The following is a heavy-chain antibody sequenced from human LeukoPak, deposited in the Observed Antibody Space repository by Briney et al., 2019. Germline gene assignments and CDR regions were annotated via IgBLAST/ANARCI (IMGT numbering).Heavy chain of an antibody. CDR1: GGSISSYY. CDR3: ASGHYYGSGSYFGWFDP. Sequence: KPSETLSLTCTVSGGSISSYYWSWIRQPPGKGLEWIGYIYCSGSTNYNPSLKSRVTISVDTSKNQFSLKLSSVTAADTAVYYCASGHYYGSGSYFGWFDPWGQGTLVTVSS. CDR2: IYCSGST. V-gene: IGHV4-59*08. J-gene: IGHJ5*02. D-gene: IGHD3-10*01.